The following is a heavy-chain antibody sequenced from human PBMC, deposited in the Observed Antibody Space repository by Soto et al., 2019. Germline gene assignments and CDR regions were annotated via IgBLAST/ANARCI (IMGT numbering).Heavy chain of an antibody. V-gene: IGHV3-33*01. Sequence: GGSLRLSCAASGFTFSSYGMHWVRQAPGKGLEWVAVIWYDGSNKYYADSVKGRFTISRDNSKNTLYLQMNSLRAEDTAVYYCARSGSYYPSDYWGQGTLVTVSS. CDR3: ARSGSYYPSDY. CDR2: IWYDGSNK. D-gene: IGHD1-26*01. J-gene: IGHJ4*02. CDR1: GFTFSSYG.